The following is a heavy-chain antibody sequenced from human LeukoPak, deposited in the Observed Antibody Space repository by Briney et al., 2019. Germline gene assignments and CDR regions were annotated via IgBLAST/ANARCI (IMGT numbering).Heavy chain of an antibody. Sequence: GESLKISCKASGYSFTTYWIGWVRQMPGKGLEWMGIIYPGDSDITYSPSFQGQVTISADKSISTAYLQWSSLKASDTAIYYCARSNTGTDDFDYWGQGTLVTVSS. CDR2: IYPGDSDI. V-gene: IGHV5-51*01. D-gene: IGHD1-7*01. CDR1: GYSFTTYW. J-gene: IGHJ4*02. CDR3: ARSNTGTDDFDY.